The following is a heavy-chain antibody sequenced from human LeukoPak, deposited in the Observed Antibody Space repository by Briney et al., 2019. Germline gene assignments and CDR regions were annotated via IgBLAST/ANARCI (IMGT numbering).Heavy chain of an antibody. J-gene: IGHJ4*02. CDR2: ISWNSGSI. CDR3: AKHYYGSGSYYGN. Sequence: GGSLRLSCAASGFTFDDYAMHWVRQAPGKGLEWVSGISWNSGSIGYADSVKGRFTISRDNAKNSLYLQMNSLRAEDTAVYYCAKHYYGSGSYYGNWGQGILVTVSS. CDR1: GFTFDDYA. V-gene: IGHV3-9*01. D-gene: IGHD3-10*01.